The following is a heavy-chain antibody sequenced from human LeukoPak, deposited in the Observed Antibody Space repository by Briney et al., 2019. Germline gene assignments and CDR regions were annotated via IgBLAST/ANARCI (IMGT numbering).Heavy chain of an antibody. CDR3: AKNRGRAGSSWYFDY. Sequence: SGGSLRLSCAASGFTFSSYGMHWVRQAPGKGLEWVAFIRYDGSNKYYADSVKGRFTISRDNSKNTLYLQMNSLRAEDTAVYYCAKNRGRAGSSWYFDYWGQGALVTVSS. V-gene: IGHV3-30*02. D-gene: IGHD6-13*01. CDR1: GFTFSSYG. J-gene: IGHJ4*02. CDR2: IRYDGSNK.